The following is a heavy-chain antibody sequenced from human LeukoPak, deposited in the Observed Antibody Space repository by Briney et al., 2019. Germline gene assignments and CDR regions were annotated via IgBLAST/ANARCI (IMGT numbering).Heavy chain of an antibody. CDR2: ISSSGSTI. Sequence: GGSLRLSCAASGFTFSSYEMNWVRQAPGKGLEWVSNISSSGSTIYYADSVKGRFTISRDNAKNSLYLQMNSLRAEDTAVYYCARIRVGYSYGFKWDAFDIWGQGTMVTVSS. CDR3: ARIRVGYSYGFKWDAFDI. J-gene: IGHJ3*02. CDR1: GFTFSSYE. V-gene: IGHV3-48*03. D-gene: IGHD5-18*01.